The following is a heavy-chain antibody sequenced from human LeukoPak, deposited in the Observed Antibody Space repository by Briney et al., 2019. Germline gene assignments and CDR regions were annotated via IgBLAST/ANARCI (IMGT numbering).Heavy chain of an antibody. J-gene: IGHJ4*02. CDR1: GGTFSNYA. CDR2: IIPIFGTA. D-gene: IGHD1-26*01. Sequence: ASVKVSCKAPGGTFSNYAISWVRQAPGQGLEWMGRIIPIFGTANYAQKFQGRVTITTDESTSTAYMELSSLRSEDTAVYYCARDSYIFKATSLDYWGQGTLVTVSS. V-gene: IGHV1-69*05. CDR3: ARDSYIFKATSLDY.